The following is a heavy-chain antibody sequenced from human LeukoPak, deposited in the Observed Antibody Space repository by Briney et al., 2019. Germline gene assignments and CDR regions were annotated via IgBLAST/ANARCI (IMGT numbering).Heavy chain of an antibody. CDR1: GFTFSSYW. CDR2: IKQDGSEK. CDR3: ARVKPFGELSY. J-gene: IGHJ4*02. D-gene: IGHD3-10*01. Sequence: HPGGSLRLSCAASGFTFSSYWMSWVRQAPGRGLEWVANIKQDGSEKYYVDSVKGRFTISRDNAKNSLYLQMNSLRDEDTAVYYCARVKPFGELSYWGQGTLVTVSS. V-gene: IGHV3-7*01.